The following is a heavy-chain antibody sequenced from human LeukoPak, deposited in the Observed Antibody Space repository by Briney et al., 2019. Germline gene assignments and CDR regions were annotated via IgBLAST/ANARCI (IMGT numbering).Heavy chain of an antibody. V-gene: IGHV1-8*01. Sequence: ASVKVSCKASGYSFTSHDINWVRQAPGQGLEWMGWMNPNSANTGYAQKFQGRVTMTRNTSINTAYMELSSLKSEDTAVYYCARGRYGDYGYDYWGQGTLVTVSS. D-gene: IGHD4-17*01. CDR3: ARGRYGDYGYDY. J-gene: IGHJ4*02. CDR2: MNPNSANT. CDR1: GYSFTSHD.